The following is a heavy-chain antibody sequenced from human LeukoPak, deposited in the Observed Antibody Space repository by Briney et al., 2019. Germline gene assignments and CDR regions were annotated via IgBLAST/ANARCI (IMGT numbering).Heavy chain of an antibody. Sequence: PSETLSLTCSVSGGSIRSYYWSWIRQPPGKGLEWIGYIYYSGSTNYNPSLKSRVTISVDTTKNQFSLKLSSVTAADTAVYYCASGSYYFDYWGQGTLVTVPS. D-gene: IGHD1-26*01. J-gene: IGHJ4*02. CDR2: IYYSGST. CDR1: GGSIRSYY. V-gene: IGHV4-59*08. CDR3: ASGSYYFDY.